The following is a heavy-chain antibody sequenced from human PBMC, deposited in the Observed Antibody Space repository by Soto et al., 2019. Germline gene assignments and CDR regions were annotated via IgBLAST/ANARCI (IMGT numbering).Heavy chain of an antibody. CDR2: IFWDDDK. J-gene: IGHJ6*02. Sequence: QITLKESGPTLVRPTQTLTLTCTFSGFSLSTSGVGVGWIRQSPGKALEWLALIFWDDDKRYSPSLKSRLSISKSTTKTQVVLTMTKMDPVDAGTYYCTHHGYYSYGMAVWGQGTTVTVSS. V-gene: IGHV2-5*02. CDR1: GFSLSTSGVG. CDR3: THHGYYSYGMAV.